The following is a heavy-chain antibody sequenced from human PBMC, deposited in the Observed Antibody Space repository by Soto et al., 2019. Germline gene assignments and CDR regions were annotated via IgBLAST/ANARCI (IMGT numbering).Heavy chain of an antibody. CDR1: GFTVSGNY. CDR3: ARALGRDKGMDV. CDR2: IYSGSST. J-gene: IGHJ6*02. Sequence: GGSLRLSCAASGFTVSGNYMNWIRQAPGKGLEWVSIIYSGSSTYYADSVKGRFTISRDNSKNTVYLQMNRLRAEDTAVYYCARALGRDKGMDVWGQGTTVTVSS. V-gene: IGHV3-53*01. D-gene: IGHD2-15*01.